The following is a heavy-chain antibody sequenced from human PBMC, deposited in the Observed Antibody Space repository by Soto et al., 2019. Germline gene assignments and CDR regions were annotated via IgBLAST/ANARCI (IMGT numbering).Heavy chain of an antibody. CDR2: IDPSDSYT. CDR1: GYSFTSYW. V-gene: IGHV5-10-1*01. J-gene: IGHJ4*02. Sequence: EVQLVQSGAEVKKPGESLRISCKGSGYSFTSYWISWVRQMPGKGLEWMGRIDPSDSYTNYSPSFQGHVTISADKSISTAYLQWSSLKASDTAMYYCATSYYDSSGYYPPGSDYWGQGTQVTVSS. D-gene: IGHD3-22*01. CDR3: ATSYYDSSGYYPPGSDY.